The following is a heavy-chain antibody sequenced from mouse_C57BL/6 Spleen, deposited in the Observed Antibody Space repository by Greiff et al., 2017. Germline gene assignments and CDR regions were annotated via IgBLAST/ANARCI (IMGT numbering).Heavy chain of an antibody. CDR2: IDPANGNT. CDR1: GFNINNTY. Sequence: VQLQQSVAELVRPGASVKLSCTASGFNINNTYMHWVKQRPEQGLAWIGRIDPANGNTKYAPKFQGKATITADTSSNTAYLQLSSLTSEDTAIYYCATYDYEGVAYWGQGTLVTVSA. CDR3: ATYDYEGVAY. D-gene: IGHD2-4*01. J-gene: IGHJ3*01. V-gene: IGHV14-3*01.